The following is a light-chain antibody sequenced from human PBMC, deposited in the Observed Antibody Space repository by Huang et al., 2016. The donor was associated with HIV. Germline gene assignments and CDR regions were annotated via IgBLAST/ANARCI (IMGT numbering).Light chain of an antibody. CDR2: DAS. CDR1: QSVSKK. V-gene: IGKV3-15*01. CDR3: QQYNNWPRES. J-gene: IGKJ2*03. Sequence: IVMTQSPATMSVSPGQRVTLSCRASQSVSKKVAWYQQKPGQAPRLLIYDASKRAINTPARFSGSGSGTEFTLTINSLQSEDFAVYHCQQYNNWPRESFGQGTKLEIK.